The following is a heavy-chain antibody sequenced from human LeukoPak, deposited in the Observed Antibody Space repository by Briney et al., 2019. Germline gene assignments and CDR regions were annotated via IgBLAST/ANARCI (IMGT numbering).Heavy chain of an antibody. Sequence: SETLSLTCTVSGGSISSSSYYWGWIRQPPGKGLEWIGSVFFSGSPYYNPSLKSRVAISVDTSKNQFSLKLSSVTAADTAVYYCARHLRPVDYYDSSGYWIPYYYHYMDVWGKGTTVTVSS. CDR1: GGSISSSSYY. CDR3: ARHLRPVDYYDSSGYWIPYYYHYMDV. CDR2: VFFSGSP. J-gene: IGHJ6*03. D-gene: IGHD3-22*01. V-gene: IGHV4-39*01.